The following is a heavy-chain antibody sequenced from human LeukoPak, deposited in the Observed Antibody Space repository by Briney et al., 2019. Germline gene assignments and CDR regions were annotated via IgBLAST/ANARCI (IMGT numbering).Heavy chain of an antibody. CDR3: ARDLSASWYSLGS. D-gene: IGHD6-13*01. CDR1: ESTFADYG. CDR2: INWKGDNT. Sequence: GGSLRLSCKDSESTFADYGMSWVRHTPGKGLEWVSGINWKGDNTAYADPVKGRFTISRDNAKNSLYLQMTSLRAEDTALYYCARDLSASWYSLGSWGQGTLVTVSS. J-gene: IGHJ4*02. V-gene: IGHV3-20*04.